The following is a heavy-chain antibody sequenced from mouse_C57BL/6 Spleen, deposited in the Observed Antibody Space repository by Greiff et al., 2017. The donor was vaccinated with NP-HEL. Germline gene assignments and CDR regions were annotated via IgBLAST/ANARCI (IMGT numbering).Heavy chain of an antibody. Sequence: VQLKQSVAELVRPGASVKLSCTASGFNIKNTYMHWVKQRPEQGLEWIGRIDPANGNTKYAPKFQGQATLTADTSSNTAYLQRSSLTSEDTAIYYCASDVSRLQAMDYWGQGTSVTVSS. CDR2: IDPANGNT. J-gene: IGHJ4*01. D-gene: IGHD1-1*01. CDR3: ASDVSRLQAMDY. V-gene: IGHV14-3*01. CDR1: GFNIKNTY.